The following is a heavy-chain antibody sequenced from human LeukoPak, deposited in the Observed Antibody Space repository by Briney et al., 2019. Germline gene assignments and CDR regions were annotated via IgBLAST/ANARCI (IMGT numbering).Heavy chain of an antibody. D-gene: IGHD4-17*01. V-gene: IGHV3-23*01. J-gene: IGHJ6*02. CDR3: ARVRYGELDV. Sequence: GGSLRLSCAASGFTFSSYAMSWVRQAPGKGLEWVSSMSGSGGSTYYADSVKGWFTISRDDSKNTLYLQMNSLRAEDTAVYYCARVRYGELDVWGQGTTVTVSS. CDR2: MSGSGGST. CDR1: GFTFSSYA.